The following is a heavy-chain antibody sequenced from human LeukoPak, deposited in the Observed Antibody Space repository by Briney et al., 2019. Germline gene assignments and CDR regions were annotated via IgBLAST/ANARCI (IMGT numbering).Heavy chain of an antibody. CDR2: ISYDGSNK. D-gene: IGHD2-21*02. Sequence: SGGSLRLSCAASGFTFSSYGMPWVRQAPGKGLEWVAVISYDGSNKYYADSVKGRFTISRDNAKNSLYLQMNSLRAEDTAVYYCARDIVVVTAVPYGMDVWGQGTTVTVSS. V-gene: IGHV3-30*03. J-gene: IGHJ6*02. CDR3: ARDIVVVTAVPYGMDV. CDR1: GFTFSSYG.